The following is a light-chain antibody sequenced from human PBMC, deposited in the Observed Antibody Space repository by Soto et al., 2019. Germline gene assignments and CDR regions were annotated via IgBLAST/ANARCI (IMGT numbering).Light chain of an antibody. Sequence: DIVMTQTPLSSPVTLAQPASNSYRSSQRLVDSAGNTHLSWLQQRPGQPPRLLIYKVSNRFSGVQDRFSGSGAGTDFTLQISRVEAEDVGLYYCMQTAQFPRTFGQGTKVEIK. CDR2: KVS. J-gene: IGKJ1*01. CDR1: QRLVDSAGNTH. V-gene: IGKV2-24*01. CDR3: MQTAQFPRT.